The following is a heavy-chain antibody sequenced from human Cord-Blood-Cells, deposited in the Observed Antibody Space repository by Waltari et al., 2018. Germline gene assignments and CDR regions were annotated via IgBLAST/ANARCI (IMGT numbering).Heavy chain of an antibody. Sequence: QLQLQESGPGLVKPSETLSLTCTVTGGPISISSYYWGWIRQPPGKGLEWIGSIYYSGATYYNPSLKSRVTISVDTSKNQFSLKLSSVTAADTAVYYCARHGWDGGPWGQGTLVTVSS. CDR2: IYYSGAT. CDR3: ARHGWDGGP. V-gene: IGHV4-39*01. J-gene: IGHJ5*02. CDR1: GGPISISSYY. D-gene: IGHD1-26*01.